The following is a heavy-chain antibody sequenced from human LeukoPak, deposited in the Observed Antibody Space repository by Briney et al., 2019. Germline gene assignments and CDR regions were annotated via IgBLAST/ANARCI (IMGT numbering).Heavy chain of an antibody. Sequence: SETLSLTCTVSGGSFSSSSYYWGWIRQPPGKGLEWIGSIYYSGSTYHNPSLKSRVTISVDTSKNQFSLKLNSVTAADTAVYCCARQGGGYSYGLFYYFDYSRRGTLVTVSS. D-gene: IGHD5-18*01. CDR1: GGSFSSSSYY. J-gene: IGHJ4*02. V-gene: IGHV4-39*01. CDR3: ARQGGGYSYGLFYYFDY. CDR2: IYYSGST.